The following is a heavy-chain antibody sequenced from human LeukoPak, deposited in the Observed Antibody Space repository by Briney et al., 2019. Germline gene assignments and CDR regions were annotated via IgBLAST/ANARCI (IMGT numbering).Heavy chain of an antibody. Sequence: GGSLSLSCAASGCTLISYSMSWVGQAPGKGPEWVSAISGSGASTYYADSVKGRFTISRDKSKNTLYLQMNSLRAEDTAVYYCAKDLPCNPEDHYYGMDVCGKGTTVTVSA. V-gene: IGHV3-23*01. D-gene: IGHD1-14*01. J-gene: IGHJ6*04. CDR1: GCTLISYS. CDR3: AKDLPCNPEDHYYGMDV. CDR2: ISGSGAST.